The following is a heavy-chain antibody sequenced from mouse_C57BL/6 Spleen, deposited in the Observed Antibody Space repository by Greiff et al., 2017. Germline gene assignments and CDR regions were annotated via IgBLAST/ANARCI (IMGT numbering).Heavy chain of an antibody. CDR1: GYTFTGYW. CDR3: ARRGDYYGSSPYYLDY. D-gene: IGHD1-1*01. V-gene: IGHV1-9*01. J-gene: IGHJ2*01. Sequence: QVQLQQSGAELMKPGASVKLSCKATGYTFTGYWIEWVKQRPGHGLEWIGEILPGSGSTNYNEKFKGKATFTADTSSNTAYMQLSSLTTEDSAIYYCARRGDYYGSSPYYLDYWGQGTTLTVSS. CDR2: ILPGSGST.